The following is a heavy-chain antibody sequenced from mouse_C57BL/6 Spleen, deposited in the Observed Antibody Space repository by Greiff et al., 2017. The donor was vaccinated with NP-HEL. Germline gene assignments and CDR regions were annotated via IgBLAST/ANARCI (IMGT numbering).Heavy chain of an antibody. V-gene: IGHV10-1*01. CDR3: VRQSWDGAWFAY. CDR2: IRSKSNNYAT. D-gene: IGHD4-1*01. CDR1: GFSFNTYA. Sequence: EVQLVESGGGLVQPKGSLKLSCAASGFSFNTYAMNWVRQAPGKGLEWVARIRSKSNNYATYYADSVKDRFTISRDDSESMLYLQMNNLKTEDTAMYYCVRQSWDGAWFAYWGQGTLVTVSA. J-gene: IGHJ3*01.